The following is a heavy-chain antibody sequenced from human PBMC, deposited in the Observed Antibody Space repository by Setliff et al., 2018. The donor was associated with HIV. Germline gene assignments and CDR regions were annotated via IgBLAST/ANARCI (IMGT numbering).Heavy chain of an antibody. V-gene: IGHV1-18*01. CDR1: GYMFIAYG. D-gene: IGHD3-16*01. CDR2: IGPYNDRT. CDR3: ARDDGGYNYAEEVDV. J-gene: IGHJ3*01. Sequence: ASVKVSCKTSGYMFIAYGMSWVRRAPGQGLEWMGWIGPYNDRTEYAQEFQGRVSLTIDTSASTAYMELRSLRSDDTAVYYCARDDGGYNYAEEVDVWGQGTMVTVSS.